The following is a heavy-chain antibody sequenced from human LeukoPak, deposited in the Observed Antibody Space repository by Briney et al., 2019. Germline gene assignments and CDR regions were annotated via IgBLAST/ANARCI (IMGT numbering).Heavy chain of an antibody. CDR2: ISYSGST. CDR3: ARQWGVWFGEWGFDP. CDR1: GYSISSGHY. J-gene: IGHJ5*02. Sequence: SETLSLTCTVSGYSISSGHYWGWIRQPPGKGLEWIGSISYSGSTYYNPSLKSRVTISVDTSKNHFSLKLSSVTAADTAVYYCARQWGVWFGEWGFDPWGQGTLVTVSS. V-gene: IGHV4-38-2*02. D-gene: IGHD3-10*01.